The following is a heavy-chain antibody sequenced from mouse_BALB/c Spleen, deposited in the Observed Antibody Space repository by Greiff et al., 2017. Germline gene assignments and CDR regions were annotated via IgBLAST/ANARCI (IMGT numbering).Heavy chain of an antibody. V-gene: IGHV2-9*02. CDR1: GFSLTSYG. CDR3: ARERDTTVVSFDY. CDR2: IWAGGST. J-gene: IGHJ2*01. Sequence: QVQLQESGPGLVAPSQSLSITCTVSGFSLTSYGVHWVRQPPGKGLEWLGVIWAGGSTNYNSALMSRLSISKDNSKSQVFLKMNSLQTDDTAMYYCARERDTTVVSFDYWGQGTTLTVSS. D-gene: IGHD1-1*01.